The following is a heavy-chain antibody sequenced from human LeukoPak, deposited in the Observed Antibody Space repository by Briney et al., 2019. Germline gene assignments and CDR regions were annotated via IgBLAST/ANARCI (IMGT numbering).Heavy chain of an antibody. Sequence: PGGSLRLSCAASAASGFTFSSFIMSWVRQAPGKGLEWVSYISSSNSPIYYADSVKGRFTISRDNAKNSLYLQMNSLRAEDTAVYYCARGLPARRGAFDIWGQGTKVTVSS. V-gene: IGHV3-48*01. CDR2: ISSSNSPI. CDR1: GFTFSSFI. J-gene: IGHJ3*02. CDR3: ARGLPARRGAFDI. D-gene: IGHD2-2*01.